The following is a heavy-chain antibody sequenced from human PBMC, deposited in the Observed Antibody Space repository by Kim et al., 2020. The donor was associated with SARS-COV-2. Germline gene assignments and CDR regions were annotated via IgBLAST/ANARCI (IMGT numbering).Heavy chain of an antibody. CDR3: AKGGWFGVQASFDY. J-gene: IGHJ4*02. Sequence: ADSVKGRFTISRDNSKNTLYLQMNSLRAEDTAVYYCAKGGWFGVQASFDYWGQGTLVTVSS. D-gene: IGHD3-10*01. V-gene: IGHV3-23*01.